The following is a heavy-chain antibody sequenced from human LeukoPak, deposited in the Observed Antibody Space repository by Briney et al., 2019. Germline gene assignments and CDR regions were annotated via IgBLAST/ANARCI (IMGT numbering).Heavy chain of an antibody. V-gene: IGHV3-9*01. D-gene: IGHD1-26*01. CDR1: GFTFDDYA. CDR3: TKDMGELLGTPLDY. CDR2: ISWNSGSI. J-gene: IGHJ4*02. Sequence: GGSLRLSCAASGFTFDDYAMHWVRQAPGKGLDWVSGISWNSGSIAYADSVKGRFTISRDNAKNSLYLQMNSLRTEDTALYYCTKDMGELLGTPLDYWGQGTLVTVSS.